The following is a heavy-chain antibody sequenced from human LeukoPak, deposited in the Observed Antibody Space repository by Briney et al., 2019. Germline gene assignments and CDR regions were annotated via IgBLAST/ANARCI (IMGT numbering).Heavy chain of an antibody. J-gene: IGHJ4*02. CDR1: GGSISSYY. V-gene: IGHV4-59*12. D-gene: IGHD4-17*01. Sequence: PSETLSLTCTVSGGSISSYYWSWIRQPPGKGLEWIGYIYYSGSTNYNPSLKSRVTISVDTSKNQFSLKLSSVTAADTAVYYCAREQVYGDYDYWGQGTLVTVSS. CDR2: IYYSGST. CDR3: AREQVYGDYDY.